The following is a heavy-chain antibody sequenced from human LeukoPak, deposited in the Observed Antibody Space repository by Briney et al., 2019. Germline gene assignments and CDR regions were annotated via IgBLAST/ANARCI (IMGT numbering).Heavy chain of an antibody. CDR2: INHSGST. Sequence: SEALSLTCAVYGGSFSGYYWSWIRQPPGKGLEWIGEINHSGSTNYNPSLKSRVTISVDTSKNQFSLKLSSVTAADTAVYYCARASITIFGVVIIPGGMDVWGQGTTVTVSS. CDR3: ARASITIFGVVIIPGGMDV. V-gene: IGHV4-34*01. CDR1: GGSFSGYY. J-gene: IGHJ6*02. D-gene: IGHD3-3*01.